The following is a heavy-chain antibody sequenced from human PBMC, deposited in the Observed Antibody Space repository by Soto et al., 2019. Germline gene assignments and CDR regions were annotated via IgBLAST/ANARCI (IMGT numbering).Heavy chain of an antibody. V-gene: IGHV1-8*01. Sequence: ASVKVSCKASGLAFPIDDIIWVRQAIGQGLEFMGWMNPSGRNTGYAQKFQGRATFTWNTPTSTAYMDLSGLRSEDTAVYYCARYRTKVPMAFDVWGQGTMVTVSS. D-gene: IGHD2-2*01. CDR3: ARYRTKVPMAFDV. CDR1: GLAFPIDD. CDR2: MNPSGRNT. J-gene: IGHJ3*01.